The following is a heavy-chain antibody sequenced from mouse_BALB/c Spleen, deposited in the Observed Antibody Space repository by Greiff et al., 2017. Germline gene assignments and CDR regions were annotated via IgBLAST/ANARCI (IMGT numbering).Heavy chain of an antibody. D-gene: IGHD2-3*01. CDR1: GYAFTNYL. CDR3: ARSDGYYWFAY. Sequence: QVQLKESGAELVRPGTSVKVSCKASGYAFTNYLIEWVKQRPGQGLEWIGVINPGSGGTNYNEKFKGKATLTADKSSSTAYMQLSSLTSDDSAVYFCARSDGYYWFAYWGQGTLVTVSA. CDR2: INPGSGGT. J-gene: IGHJ3*01. V-gene: IGHV1-54*03.